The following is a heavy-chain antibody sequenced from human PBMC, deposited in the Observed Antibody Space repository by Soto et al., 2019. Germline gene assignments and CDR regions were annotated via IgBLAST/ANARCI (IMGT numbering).Heavy chain of an antibody. Sequence: PSATLALTGSVSGGSVSDKTYYWSWIRQPPGKRLEWIGYVYYSGTTNYNPSLKSRVTISVDLSKNRFSLRLSSVTTADTALYYCARTTAVPNTLRSRYFFDYWGQGTLVTVSS. CDR1: GGSVSDKTYY. CDR3: ARTTAVPNTLRSRYFFDY. CDR2: VYYSGTT. V-gene: IGHV4-61*01. J-gene: IGHJ4*02. D-gene: IGHD4-17*01.